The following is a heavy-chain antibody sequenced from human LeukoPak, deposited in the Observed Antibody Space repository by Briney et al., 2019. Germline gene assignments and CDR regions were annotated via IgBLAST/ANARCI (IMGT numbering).Heavy chain of an antibody. V-gene: IGHV4-39*07. CDR3: ARGPPPDFDC. CDR1: GGSISSSSYY. Sequence: SEILSLTCTVSGGSISSSSYYWGWIRQPPGKGLEWIGSIYYSGSTYYNPSLKSRVTISVDTSKNQFSLKLSSVTAADTAVYYCARGPPPDFDCWGQGTLVTVSS. CDR2: IYYSGST. J-gene: IGHJ4*02.